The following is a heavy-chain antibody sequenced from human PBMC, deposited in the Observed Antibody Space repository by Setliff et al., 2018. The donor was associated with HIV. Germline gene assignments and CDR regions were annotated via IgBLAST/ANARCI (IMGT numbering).Heavy chain of an antibody. CDR2: IYPGDSDT. J-gene: IGHJ3*02. CDR3: ARSNSGYLDPLDI. Sequence: GESLKISCKASGYSFSYWIGWVRQMPGKGLEWMGMIYPGDSDTRNSTSFQGQVTISADKSISTAYLQWGSLKASDTAMYYCARSNSGYLDPLDIWGQGTMVTVSS. CDR1: GYSFSYW. V-gene: IGHV5-51*01. D-gene: IGHD3-22*01.